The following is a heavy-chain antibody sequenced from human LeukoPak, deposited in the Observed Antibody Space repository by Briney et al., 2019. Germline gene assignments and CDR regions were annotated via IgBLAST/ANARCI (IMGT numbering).Heavy chain of an antibody. V-gene: IGHV4-39*01. Sequence: SETLSLTCTVSGGSISSRNYYWGWIRQPPGKGLEWIGSIYYSGSSNYNPSLKSRVTISVDTSKNQFSLKLSSVTAADTAVYYCARGAAGYSYGWGQGTLVTVSS. CDR1: GGSISSRNYY. CDR2: IYYSGSS. J-gene: IGHJ4*02. D-gene: IGHD5-18*01. CDR3: ARGAAGYSYG.